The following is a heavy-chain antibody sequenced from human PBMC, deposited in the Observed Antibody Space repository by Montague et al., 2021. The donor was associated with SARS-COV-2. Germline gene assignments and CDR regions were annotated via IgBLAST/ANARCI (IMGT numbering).Heavy chain of an antibody. V-gene: IGHV4-4*07. J-gene: IGHJ6*02. Sequence: SETLSLTCTVSGGSISSYYWSWIRQPPGKGLEWIGRIYTSGSTNYNPSLKSRVTMSVDTSKNQFSLKLSSVTAADTAVYYCAGGPAATYYYGMDVWGQGTTDTVSS. CDR2: IYTSGST. CDR1: GGSISSYY. D-gene: IGHD2-15*01. CDR3: AGGPAATYYYGMDV.